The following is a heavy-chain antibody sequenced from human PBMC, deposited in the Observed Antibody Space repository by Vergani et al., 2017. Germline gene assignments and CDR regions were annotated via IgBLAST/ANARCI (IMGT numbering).Heavy chain of an antibody. J-gene: IGHJ4*02. D-gene: IGHD2-21*02. V-gene: IGHV3-30*02. CDR1: GFTFSNFG. CDR2: IGKDGINT. Sequence: VQLVESGGGLVKPGGSLRLSCAASGFTFSNFGMHWIRQAPGKGLEGLAYIGKDGINTRYRDAVKGRFTVSRDNSKDILYLQMDSLRSEDTALYYCAXYLRDSTDGLPDSWGPGTLVIVSS. CDR3: AXYLRDSTDGLPDS.